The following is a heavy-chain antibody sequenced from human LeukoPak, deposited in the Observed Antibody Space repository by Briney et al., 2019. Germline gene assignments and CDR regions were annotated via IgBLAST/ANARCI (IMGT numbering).Heavy chain of an antibody. J-gene: IGHJ4*02. Sequence: QAGGSLRLSCAASGFTFSSYGMHWVRQAPGKGLEWVAVIWYDGSNKYYADSVKGRFTISRDNSKNTLYLQMNSLRAEDTAVYYCARVRSSWYFDYWGQGTLVTVSS. D-gene: IGHD6-13*01. CDR3: ARVRSSWYFDY. CDR2: IWYDGSNK. V-gene: IGHV3-33*01. CDR1: GFTFSSYG.